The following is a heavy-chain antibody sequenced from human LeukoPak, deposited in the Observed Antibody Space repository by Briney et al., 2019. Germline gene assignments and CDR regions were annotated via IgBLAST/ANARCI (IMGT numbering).Heavy chain of an antibody. CDR3: ARHGSPSGSGIDY. J-gene: IGHJ4*02. D-gene: IGHD3-10*01. Sequence: PSETLSLTCTVSGGSISSYYWSWIRQPPGKGLEWIGYIYYSGSTNYNPSLKSRVAISVDTSKNQFSLKLSSVTAADTAAYYCARHGSPSGSGIDYWGQGTLVTVSS. V-gene: IGHV4-59*08. CDR2: IYYSGST. CDR1: GGSISSYY.